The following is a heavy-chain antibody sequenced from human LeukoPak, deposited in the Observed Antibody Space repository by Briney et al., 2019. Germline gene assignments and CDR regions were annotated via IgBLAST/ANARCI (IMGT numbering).Heavy chain of an antibody. J-gene: IGHJ4*02. CDR2: IKQDGSDK. Sequence: GGSLRLSCAASGFTFSNHLMSWVRQAPGKGLEWVANIKQDGSDKYYVDSVKGRFTISRDNAKNSLYLQMNSLRDEDTAVYFCARWGGGSCYDYWGQGTLVAVSS. CDR3: ARWGGGSCYDY. CDR1: GFTFSNHL. V-gene: IGHV3-7*01. D-gene: IGHD2-15*01.